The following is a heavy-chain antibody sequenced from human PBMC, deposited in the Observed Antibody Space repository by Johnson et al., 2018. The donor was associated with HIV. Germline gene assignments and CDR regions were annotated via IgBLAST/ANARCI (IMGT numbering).Heavy chain of an antibody. Sequence: QVQLVESGGGLVKPGGSLRLSCAASGFSFSSYAMHWVRQAPGKGLEWVAVVSYDGSNKYYADSVKGRFTISRDNSKNTLYLQMNSLRAEDTAVYYCARDLTNWGVGDAFDIWGQGTMVTVSS. CDR1: GFSFSSYA. D-gene: IGHD7-27*01. CDR2: VSYDGSNK. V-gene: IGHV3-30-3*01. CDR3: ARDLTNWGVGDAFDI. J-gene: IGHJ3*02.